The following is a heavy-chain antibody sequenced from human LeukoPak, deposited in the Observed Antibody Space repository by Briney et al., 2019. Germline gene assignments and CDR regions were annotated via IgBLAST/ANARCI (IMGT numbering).Heavy chain of an antibody. Sequence: GASVKVSCKASGYTFTGYYMHWVRQAPGQGLEWMGWINPNSGGTNYAQKFQGRVTMTMDTSISTAYMELSRLRSDDTAVYYCAREVAGYDILTGDGDYWGQGTLVTVSP. CDR3: AREVAGYDILTGDGDY. J-gene: IGHJ4*02. V-gene: IGHV1-2*02. D-gene: IGHD3-9*01. CDR1: GYTFTGYY. CDR2: INPNSGGT.